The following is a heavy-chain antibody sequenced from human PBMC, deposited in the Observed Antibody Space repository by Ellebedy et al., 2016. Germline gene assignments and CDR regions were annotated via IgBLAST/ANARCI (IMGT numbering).Heavy chain of an antibody. CDR2: INPGDSDT. CDR1: GYSFTNYW. V-gene: IGHV5-51*01. CDR3: ARLNYDGTRYQLLWGWYY. Sequence: ASVKVSCKGSGYSFTNYWIGWVRQMPGKGLEWMGFINPGDSDTKYSPSFQGQVTISADKSISTAYLQLSTLKASDTAMYYCARLNYDGTRYQLLWGWYYWGQGTLVTVSS. J-gene: IGHJ4*02. D-gene: IGHD2-2*01.